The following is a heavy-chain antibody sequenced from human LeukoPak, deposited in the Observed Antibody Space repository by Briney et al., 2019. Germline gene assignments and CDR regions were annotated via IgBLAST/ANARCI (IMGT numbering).Heavy chain of an antibody. V-gene: IGHV3-23*01. D-gene: IGHD3-9*01. J-gene: IGHJ4*02. Sequence: GGSLRLSYAASGFTFSSYAMSWVRQAPGKGLEWVSAISGSGVSTYYADSVKGRFTISRDNSKNTLYLQMNTLRAEDTAVYYCANELLRYFDWGQGTLVTVSS. CDR3: ANELLRYFD. CDR1: GFTFSSYA. CDR2: ISGSGVST.